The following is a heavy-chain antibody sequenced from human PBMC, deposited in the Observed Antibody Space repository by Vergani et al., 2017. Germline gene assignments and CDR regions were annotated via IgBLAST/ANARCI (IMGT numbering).Heavy chain of an antibody. V-gene: IGHV3-30*18. J-gene: IGHJ4*02. CDR1: GFTFSSYG. CDR2: ISYDGTNK. CDR3: AKDRGHCSGGSCYEGFDY. Sequence: QVQLVESGGGVVQPGRSLRLSCAASGFTFSSYGIHWVRQAPGKGLEWVAVISYDGTNKYYEDSVKGRFTISRDNSKNTLYLQMNSLRAEDTAVYYCAKDRGHCSGGSCYEGFDYWGQGTLVTVSS. D-gene: IGHD2-15*01.